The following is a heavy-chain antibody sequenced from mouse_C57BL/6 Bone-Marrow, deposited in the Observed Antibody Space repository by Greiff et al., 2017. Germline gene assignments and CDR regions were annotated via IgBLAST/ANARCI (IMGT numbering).Heavy chain of an antibody. CDR3: ASHYDYDGVAY. CDR2: INPNYGTT. Sequence: VQLKESGPELVKPGASVKISCKASGYSFTDYNMNWVKQSNGKSLEWIGVINPNYGTTSYNQKFKGKATLTVDQSSSTAYMQLNSLTSEDSAVYYGASHYDYDGVAYWGQGTLVTVSA. D-gene: IGHD2-4*01. J-gene: IGHJ3*01. CDR1: GYSFTDYN. V-gene: IGHV1-39*01.